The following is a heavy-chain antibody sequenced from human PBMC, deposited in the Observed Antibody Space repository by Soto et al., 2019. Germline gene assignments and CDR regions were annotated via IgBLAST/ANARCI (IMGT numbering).Heavy chain of an antibody. J-gene: IGHJ3*02. CDR1: GFTFDDYG. Sequence: EVQLVESGGGVVRPGGSLRLSCAASGFTFDDYGMSWVRQAPGKGLEWVSGINWNGGSTGYADSVKGRFTISRDNAKNSLYLQMNSLRAEDTALYYCARVPPGGYSGYDSAFDIWGXGTMXXXXS. V-gene: IGHV3-20*04. CDR2: INWNGGST. CDR3: ARVPPGGYSGYDSAFDI. D-gene: IGHD5-12*01.